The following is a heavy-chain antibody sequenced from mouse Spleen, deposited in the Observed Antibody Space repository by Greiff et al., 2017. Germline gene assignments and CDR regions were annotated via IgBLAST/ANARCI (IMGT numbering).Heavy chain of an antibody. D-gene: IGHD3-2*02. CDR3: ARGGSSGYWFAY. CDR2: INPSNGGT. V-gene: IGHV1-53*01. J-gene: IGHJ3*01. Sequence: QVQLQQPGTELVKPGASVKLSCRASGYTFTSYWMHWVKQRPGQGLEWIGNINPSNGGTNYNEKFKSKATLTVDKSSSTAYMQLSSLTSEDSAVYYCARGGSSGYWFAYWGQGTLVTVSA. CDR1: GYTFTSYW.